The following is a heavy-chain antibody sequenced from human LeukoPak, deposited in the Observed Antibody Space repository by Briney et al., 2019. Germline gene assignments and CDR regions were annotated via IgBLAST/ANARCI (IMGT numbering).Heavy chain of an antibody. CDR3: ARDGAPDAHCSSSSCAIR. Sequence: GGSLRLSCAASGFTFSNYWMNWVRQAPGKGLEWVANIKQDGSEKYYVDSVKGRFTISRDNAKNSLHLQMNSLRAEDTAVYYCARDGAPDAHCSSSSCAIRWGQGTLVTVSS. J-gene: IGHJ4*02. CDR2: IKQDGSEK. D-gene: IGHD2-2*01. V-gene: IGHV3-7*01. CDR1: GFTFSNYW.